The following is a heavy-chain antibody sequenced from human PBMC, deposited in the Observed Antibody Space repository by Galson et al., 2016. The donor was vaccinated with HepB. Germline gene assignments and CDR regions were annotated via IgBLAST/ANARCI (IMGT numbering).Heavy chain of an antibody. V-gene: IGHV3-66*04. Sequence: SLRLSCAVSGFNISSKYMSWVRQAPGKGLEWVSVIYSGGTYYADSVKDRFIISRDKSKNSVFLQMSSLTAEDTAIYYCARHGSGWYFPRQWDFQHWGQGTLVTVSA. CDR2: IYSGGT. J-gene: IGHJ1*01. CDR3: ARHGSGWYFPRQWDFQH. D-gene: IGHD6-19*01. CDR1: GFNISSKY.